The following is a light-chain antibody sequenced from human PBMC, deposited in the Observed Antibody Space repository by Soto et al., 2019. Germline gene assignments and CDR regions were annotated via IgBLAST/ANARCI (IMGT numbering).Light chain of an antibody. CDR3: QQYNSSPWT. J-gene: IGKJ1*01. CDR2: GAS. Sequence: MTQSPATLSASLGDRATITCRASQGISSSLAWYQQKPGQAPRLLVYGASTRAGGVPARFSGSGSGTDFTLTISSLQPDDFAPYYCQQYNSSPWTFGQGTKVDIK. CDR1: QGISSS. V-gene: IGKV3D-15*01.